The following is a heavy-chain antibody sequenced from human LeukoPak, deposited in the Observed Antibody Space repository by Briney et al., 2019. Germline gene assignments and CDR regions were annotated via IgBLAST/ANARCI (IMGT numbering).Heavy chain of an antibody. CDR1: GSHFPKSW. D-gene: IGHD2/OR15-2a*01. J-gene: IGHJ4*02. CDR2: IYPDDSRT. CDR3: ARPDYFTSHD. Sequence: GESLKISFRASGSHFPKSWIGWVRPMPGKGLEWVAIIYPDDSRTNYSPSFQGHVTISVDRSINTAYLQWSSLRASDTAMYCARPDYFTSHDWGEGTPVTVST. V-gene: IGHV5-51*01.